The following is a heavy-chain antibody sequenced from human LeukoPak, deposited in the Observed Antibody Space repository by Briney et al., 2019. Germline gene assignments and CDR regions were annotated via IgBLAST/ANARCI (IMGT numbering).Heavy chain of an antibody. D-gene: IGHD1-26*01. CDR3: AKLDSGDHGNIPH. Sequence: PAETLSDTCTVSRGSLSPYYWSWIRPPPGKGLEWIGYIYHTGTTRYNPSLNSRVTISVETSKNQFSLRLNSATAADTAIYYCAKLDSGDHGNIPHWGQGTLVTVSS. CDR1: RGSLSPYY. J-gene: IGHJ1*01. V-gene: IGHV4-59*08. CDR2: IYHTGTT.